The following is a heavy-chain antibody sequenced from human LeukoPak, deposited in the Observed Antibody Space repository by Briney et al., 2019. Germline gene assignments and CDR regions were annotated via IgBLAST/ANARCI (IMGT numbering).Heavy chain of an antibody. CDR3: ARGTGPITGTTANGGNWFDP. V-gene: IGHV4-34*01. CDR2: INHSGST. D-gene: IGHD1-20*01. J-gene: IGHJ5*02. Sequence: PSETLSLTCAVYGGSFSDYYWSWIRQPPGKGLECIGEINHSGSTNYNPSLKSRVTISVDTFKNQFSLKLSSVTAADTAVYYCARGTGPITGTTANGGNWFDPWGQGTLVTVSS. CDR1: GGSFSDYY.